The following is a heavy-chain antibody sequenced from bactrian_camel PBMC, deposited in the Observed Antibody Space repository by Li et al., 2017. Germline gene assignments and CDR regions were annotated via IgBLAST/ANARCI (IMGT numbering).Heavy chain of an antibody. CDR2: INGDDRT. V-gene: IGHV3S53*01. D-gene: IGHD1*01. CDR1: GNIISTTC. Sequence: HVQLVESGGGSVQAEGSLRLSCAASGNIISTTCVAWFRQNPGNEREWVASINGDDRTNYANSVKGRFTISQDSATNTVYLQMNSLKPEDTAVYYCAADPEGFVVAGQCADYVGMPDWGKGTQVTVS. J-gene: IGHJ7*01.